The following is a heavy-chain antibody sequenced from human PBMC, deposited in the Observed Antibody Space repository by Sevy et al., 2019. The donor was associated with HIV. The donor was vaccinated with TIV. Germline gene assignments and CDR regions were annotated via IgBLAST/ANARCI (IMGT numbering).Heavy chain of an antibody. D-gene: IGHD2-21*02. CDR2: IRSKAYGGTT. V-gene: IGHV3-49*03. CDR1: GFTFGDYA. J-gene: IGHJ6*03. Sequence: GGSLRLSCTASGFTFGDYAMSWFRQAPGKGLEWVGFIRSKAYGGTTEYAASVKGRFTISRDDSKSIAYLQMNSLKTEDTAVYYCTTSTGGAYCGGDCYSPPYDYYYMDVWGKGTTVTVSS. CDR3: TTSTGGAYCGGDCYSPPYDYYYMDV.